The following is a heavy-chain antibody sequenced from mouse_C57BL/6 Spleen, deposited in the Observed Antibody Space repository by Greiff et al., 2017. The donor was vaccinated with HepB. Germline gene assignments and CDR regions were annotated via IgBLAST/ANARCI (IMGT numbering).Heavy chain of an antibody. D-gene: IGHD4-1*01. J-gene: IGHJ4*01. Sequence: QVQLQQSGAELVRPGASVTLSCKASGYTFTDYEMHWVKQTPVHGLEWIGAIDPETGGTAYNQKFKGKAILTADKSSSTAYMELRSLTSEDSAVYYCTRQGLGGDYAMDYWGQGTSVTVSS. CDR3: TRQGLGGDYAMDY. V-gene: IGHV1-15*01. CDR1: GYTFTDYE. CDR2: IDPETGGT.